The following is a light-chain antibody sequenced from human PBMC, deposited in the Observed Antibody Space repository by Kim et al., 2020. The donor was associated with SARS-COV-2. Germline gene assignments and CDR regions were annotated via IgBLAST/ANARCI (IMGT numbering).Light chain of an antibody. V-gene: IGLV3-21*04. Sequence: APGMTARLTWGGSEIAVKGVSWYQKRPGQAPVVVIYYDRGRPSGIPERFSGSNSGNTATLTINWVEAGDEADYDCQVWDNSAAVFGGGTQLTVL. CDR2: YDR. CDR1: EIAVKG. J-gene: IGLJ2*01. CDR3: QVWDNSAAV.